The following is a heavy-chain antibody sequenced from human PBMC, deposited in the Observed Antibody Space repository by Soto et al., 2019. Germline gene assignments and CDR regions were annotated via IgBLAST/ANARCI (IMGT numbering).Heavy chain of an antibody. J-gene: IGHJ4*02. D-gene: IGHD3-3*01. CDR2: ISYDGSNK. CDR1: GFTFSIYG. CDR3: AKETVEYYFDY. Sequence: VGSLRLSCAASGFTFSIYGMHWVRQAPGKGLEWVAVISYDGSNKYYADSVKGRFTISRDNSKNTLYLQMNSLRGEDTAVYYCAKETVEYYFDYWGQGTLVTVSS. V-gene: IGHV3-30*18.